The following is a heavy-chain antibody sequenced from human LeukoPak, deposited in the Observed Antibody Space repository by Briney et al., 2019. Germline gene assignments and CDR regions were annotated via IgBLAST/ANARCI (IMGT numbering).Heavy chain of an antibody. J-gene: IGHJ5*02. CDR2: IIPIFGTA. D-gene: IGHD5-18*01. V-gene: IGHV1-69*13. CDR3: ARDPDTVGYSSWFDP. Sequence: SVKVSCKASGGTFSSYAISWVRQAPGQGLEWMGGIIPIFGTANYAQKFQGRVTITADESTSTAYMELSSLRSEDTAVYYCARDPDTVGYSSWFDPWGQGTLVTVSS. CDR1: GGTFSSYA.